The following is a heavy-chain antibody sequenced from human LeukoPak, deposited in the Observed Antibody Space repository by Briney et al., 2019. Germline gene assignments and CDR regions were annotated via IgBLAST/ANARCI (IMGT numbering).Heavy chain of an antibody. Sequence: ASVKVSCKASGYTFTGYYMHWVRQAPGQGLEWMGWINPNSGGTNYAQKFQGRVTMTRDTSISTAYMKLSRLRSDDTAVYYCARGRGRLHPVYYYYYYMDVWGKGTTVTVSS. CDR2: INPNSGGT. CDR3: ARGRGRLHPVYYYYYYMDV. D-gene: IGHD5-24*01. J-gene: IGHJ6*03. V-gene: IGHV1-2*02. CDR1: GYTFTGYY.